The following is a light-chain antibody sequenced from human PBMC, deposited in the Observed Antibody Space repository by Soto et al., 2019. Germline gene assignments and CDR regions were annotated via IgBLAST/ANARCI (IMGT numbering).Light chain of an antibody. CDR2: DVT. CDR3: SSYTSDSTLDVV. CDR1: SSDIGGYNY. V-gene: IGLV2-14*01. J-gene: IGLJ2*01. Sequence: QSVLTQPASVSGSPGQSITISCTGSSSDIGGYNYVSWYQQHPGKAPKLMIYDVTNRPSGVSNRFSGSKSGNTASLTISGLQAEDEADYYCSSYTSDSTLDVVFGGGTKLTVL.